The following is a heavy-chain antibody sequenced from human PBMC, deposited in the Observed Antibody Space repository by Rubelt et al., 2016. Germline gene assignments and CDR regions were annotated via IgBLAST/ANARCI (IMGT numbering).Heavy chain of an antibody. CDR2: INGDGSST. D-gene: IGHD6-13*01. V-gene: IGHV3-74*01. Sequence: GSLRLSCEASGFTFSSYSMLWVRQDPGKGLVWVSRINGDGSSTSYADSVKGRFTISRDNAKKTLYLQMNSLRAEDTAVYYCARDDSNSRVVDFDYWGQGTLVTVSS. J-gene: IGHJ4*02. CDR3: ARDDSNSRVVDFDY. CDR1: GFTFSSYS.